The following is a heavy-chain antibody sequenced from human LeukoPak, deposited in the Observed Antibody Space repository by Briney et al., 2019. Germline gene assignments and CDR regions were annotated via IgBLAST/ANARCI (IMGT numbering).Heavy chain of an antibody. V-gene: IGHV4-39*01. Sequence: PSETLSLTCSVSGGSISSSTYYWGWIRQPPGKGLEWIGSIYYSGSTYYNPSLKSRVTISVDTSKNQFSLKLTSVAAADTAVYYCARPDITYYYDSSAYLGAFDIWGQGTMVTVSS. D-gene: IGHD3-22*01. CDR1: GGSISSSTYY. CDR2: IYYSGST. J-gene: IGHJ3*02. CDR3: ARPDITYYYDSSAYLGAFDI.